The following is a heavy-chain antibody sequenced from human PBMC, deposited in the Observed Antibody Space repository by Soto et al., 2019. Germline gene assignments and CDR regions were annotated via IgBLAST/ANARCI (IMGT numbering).Heavy chain of an antibody. Sequence: QVQHVESGGGVVQPGSSLRLSCAASGFTFSSYAMHWVRQAPGKGLEWVAVISYDGSKKYYADSVKGRFTISRDNSKNTLYLQMNSLRAEDTAVYYCARGYCSGGSCPGDYWGQGTLVTVSS. D-gene: IGHD2-15*01. CDR2: ISYDGSKK. CDR3: ARGYCSGGSCPGDY. V-gene: IGHV3-30-3*01. CDR1: GFTFSSYA. J-gene: IGHJ4*02.